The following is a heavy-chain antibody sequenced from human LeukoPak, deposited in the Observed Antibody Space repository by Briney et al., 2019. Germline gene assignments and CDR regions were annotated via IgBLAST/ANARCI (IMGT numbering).Heavy chain of an antibody. D-gene: IGHD3-22*01. V-gene: IGHV3-74*01. Sequence: GGSLRLSCAASGFTFRKYWLHWVRQAPGKGLVWVSRINPDDGSTSYADSVKGRFTISRDNAKSTLYLQMNSLRAEDTAVYYCAAFYDSSGYPFDYWGQGTLVTVSS. CDR3: AAFYDSSGYPFDY. CDR1: GFTFRKYW. CDR2: INPDDGST. J-gene: IGHJ4*02.